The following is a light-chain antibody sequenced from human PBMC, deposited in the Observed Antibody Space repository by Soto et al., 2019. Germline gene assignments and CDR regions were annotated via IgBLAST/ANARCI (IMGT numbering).Light chain of an antibody. CDR3: SSFTSTHTYV. V-gene: IGLV2-14*03. Sequence: QSVLTQPASVSGSPGQSMTISCTGSSSDVGGYHYVSWYQQHPGKAPKLIIYQVSHQPSGVSDRFSGSKSGNTASLTISGLQGEDEATYYCSSFTSTHTYVFGTGTKVTVL. CDR2: QVS. J-gene: IGLJ1*01. CDR1: SSDVGGYHY.